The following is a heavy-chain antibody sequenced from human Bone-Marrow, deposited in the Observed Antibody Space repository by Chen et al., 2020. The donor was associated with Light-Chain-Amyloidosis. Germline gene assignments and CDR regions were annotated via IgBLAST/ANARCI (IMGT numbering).Heavy chain of an antibody. J-gene: IGHJ4*02. Sequence: VQLVESGGGVAQPGTSLRLSCAASGFTFSDFGFHWVRQAPGKGLGWVAVQGFNGNNNYADSVRGRFTISRDSSKNMLFLQLNSLRVEDTAIYYCARDSIEGPTDFDYWGQGTLVTVSS. CDR1: GFTFSDFG. CDR3: ARDSIEGPTDFDY. D-gene: IGHD3-3*02. V-gene: IGHV3-33*01. CDR2: QGFNGNN.